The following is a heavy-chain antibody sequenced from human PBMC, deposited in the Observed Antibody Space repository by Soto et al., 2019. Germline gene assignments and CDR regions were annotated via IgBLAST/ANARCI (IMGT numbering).Heavy chain of an antibody. J-gene: IGHJ4*02. D-gene: IGHD4-17*01. CDR3: ASHYGGKSLCPDY. Sequence: QVQLVQTGAAEKKPGSSVKVSCKASGGTFISYAISWVRQAPGQGLEWMGGTIPIFGTANYAQKFQGSDTITADESTITAYMDVTSLRPEDTAVYYGASHYGGKSLCPDYWGQGTLVTVSS. CDR2: TIPIFGTA. V-gene: IGHV1-69*01. CDR1: GGTFISYA.